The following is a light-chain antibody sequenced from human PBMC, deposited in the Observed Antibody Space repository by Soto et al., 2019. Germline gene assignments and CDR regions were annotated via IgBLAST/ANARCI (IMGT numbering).Light chain of an antibody. CDR3: HKYGSTPPPGGSPLP. Sequence: ENVLTQSPGTLSLSPGERATLSCRASQSVSGNYLAWYQHKPGQAPRLLIYGASSRATGIADRFSGSGSGTDFTLTISRLEPEDFAVYYCHKYGSTPPPGGSPLPSGGGTKVEIK. CDR2: GAS. J-gene: IGKJ4*01. CDR1: QSVSGNY. V-gene: IGKV3-20*01.